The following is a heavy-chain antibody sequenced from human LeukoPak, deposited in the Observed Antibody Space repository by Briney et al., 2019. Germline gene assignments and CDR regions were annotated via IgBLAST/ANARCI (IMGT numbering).Heavy chain of an antibody. J-gene: IGHJ5*02. CDR2: VFYTGST. V-gene: IGHV4-59*01. Sequence: SETLSLTCTVSGGSLNSYYWNWIRQSLGKGLEWIGYVFYTGSTNYNPSLKSRVTISADTSKNLFSLKLKSVTAADTAIYYCAKGGHSSGWFNWFDPWGQGALVIVSS. CDR1: GGSLNSYY. CDR3: AKGGHSSGWFNWFDP. D-gene: IGHD6-19*01.